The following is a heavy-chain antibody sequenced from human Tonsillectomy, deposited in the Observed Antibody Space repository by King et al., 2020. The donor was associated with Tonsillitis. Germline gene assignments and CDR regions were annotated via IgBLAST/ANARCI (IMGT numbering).Heavy chain of an antibody. CDR1: GFTFSDYD. J-gene: IGHJ3*02. V-gene: IGHV3-21*01. CDR2: IRSRGRNI. D-gene: IGHD3-22*01. CDR3: AKDKGAAYFDTSRGAFDI. Sequence: VQLMESGGDLVKPGGSLRLSCATSGFTFSDYDMNWVRQAPGKGLEWVSSIRSRGRNINYAVPVKGRFTISRENSKKSLPLQIGSRKAEDTAVYYCAKDKGAAYFDTSRGAFDIWGQGTVVTVSS.